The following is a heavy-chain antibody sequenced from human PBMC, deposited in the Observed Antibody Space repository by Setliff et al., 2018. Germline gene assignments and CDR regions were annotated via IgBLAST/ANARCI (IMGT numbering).Heavy chain of an antibody. CDR2: SNHGGST. J-gene: IGHJ2*01. Sequence: LSLTCNVSGVSISSYYWSWIRQTPGKGLEWIGESNHGGSTSYHPSLKSRLTMSVDTSKNQFSLKLTSVTAADTAIYFCARAVDSTGYFPFWYFDLWGRGTLVTVSS. CDR1: GVSISSYY. D-gene: IGHD3-22*01. CDR3: ARAVDSTGYFPFWYFDL. V-gene: IGHV4-34*01.